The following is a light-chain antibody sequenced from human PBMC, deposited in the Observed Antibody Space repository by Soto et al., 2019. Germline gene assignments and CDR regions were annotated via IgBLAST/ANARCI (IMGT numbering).Light chain of an antibody. CDR3: QQYGSSPFT. CDR1: QTVTSSY. CDR2: GAY. J-gene: IGKJ4*01. Sequence: EIVLTQSPGTLSLCPGERATLSCRASQTVTSSYLAWYQQKPGQAPRLLIYGAYSRATGIPDRFRGGGSGTDFTLTISRLEPEDFAVYYCQQYGSSPFTFGGGTKVEIK. V-gene: IGKV3-20*01.